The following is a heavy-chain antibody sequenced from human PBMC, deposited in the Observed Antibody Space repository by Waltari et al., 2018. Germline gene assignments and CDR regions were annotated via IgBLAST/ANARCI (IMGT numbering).Heavy chain of an antibody. CDR1: GFTFSSYW. CDR3: ARLGNREHPEAFDI. J-gene: IGHJ3*02. V-gene: IGHV3-7*01. Sequence: EVQLVESGGGLVQPGGSLRLSCAASGFTFSSYWMSWVRQAPGKGLEGVANIKQDGSEKYYVDSVKGRFTISRDNAKNSLYLQMNSLRAEDTAVYYCARLGNREHPEAFDIWGQGTMVTVSS. D-gene: IGHD1-26*01. CDR2: IKQDGSEK.